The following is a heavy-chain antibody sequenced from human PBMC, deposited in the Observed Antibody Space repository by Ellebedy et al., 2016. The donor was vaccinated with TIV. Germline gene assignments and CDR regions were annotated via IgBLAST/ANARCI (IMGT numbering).Heavy chain of an antibody. CDR1: GFTFSRHW. CDR2: INGDGGFT. D-gene: IGHD6-19*01. Sequence: GESLKISCAASGFTFSRHWMHWIRQAPGKGLVWLSRINGDGGFTSHADFVKGRFTISRDNAKNTLYLQMNRLRAEDTAEYYCAKDVASATYLFDYWGQGTLVTVSS. J-gene: IGHJ4*02. CDR3: AKDVASATYLFDY. V-gene: IGHV3-74*01.